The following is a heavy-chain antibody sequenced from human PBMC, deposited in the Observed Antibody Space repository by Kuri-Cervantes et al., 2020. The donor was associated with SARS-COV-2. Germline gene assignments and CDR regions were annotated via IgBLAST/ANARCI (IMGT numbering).Heavy chain of an antibody. CDR3: ARLLDIGGGDY. V-gene: IGHV4-34*01. D-gene: IGHD1-1*01. CDR1: GGSFSGYY. J-gene: IGHJ4*02. CDR2: INHSGST. Sequence: SETLSLTCAVYGGSFSGYYWSWIRQPSGKGLEWIGEINHSGSTNYNPSLKSRVTISVDTSKNQFSLKLSSVTAADTAVYYCARLLDIGGGDYWGQGTLVTVSS.